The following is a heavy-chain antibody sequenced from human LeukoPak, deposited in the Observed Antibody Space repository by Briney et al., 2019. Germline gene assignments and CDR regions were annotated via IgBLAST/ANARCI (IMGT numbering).Heavy chain of an antibody. CDR3: ARTRFPMWEYQDY. D-gene: IGHD1-26*01. CDR2: IYTSGST. CDR1: GGSISSGSYY. J-gene: IGHJ4*02. V-gene: IGHV4-61*02. Sequence: PSQTQSLTCTVSGGSISSGSYYWSWIRQPAGKGLEWIGRIYTSGSTNYNPSLKSRVTISVDTSKNQFSLKLSSVTAADTAVYYCARTRFPMWEYQDYWGQGTLVTVSS.